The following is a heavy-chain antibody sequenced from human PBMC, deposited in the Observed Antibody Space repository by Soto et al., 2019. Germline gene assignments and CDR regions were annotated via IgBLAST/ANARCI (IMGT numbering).Heavy chain of an antibody. CDR3: AKDVYRYATMPCFDT. V-gene: IGHV3-23*01. CDR2: IDDSGAST. J-gene: IGHJ5*02. Sequence: PGGSLRLSCEASGSTFINYAMSWVRQAPGKGLEWVSGIDDSGASTYYADSMKGRFSISRDNSKNTLYLQMHGLRVEDTAVYYCAKDVYRYATMPCFDTWGQGTLVTVSS. CDR1: GSTFINYA. D-gene: IGHD1-1*01.